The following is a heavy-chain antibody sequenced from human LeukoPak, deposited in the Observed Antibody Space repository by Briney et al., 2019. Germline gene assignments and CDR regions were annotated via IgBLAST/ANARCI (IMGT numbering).Heavy chain of an antibody. J-gene: IGHJ4*02. D-gene: IGHD1-26*01. CDR3: AGSKSLVGALKYY. CDR2: ISYDGSNK. Sequence: PGRSLRLSCAASGFTFSSYAMHWVRQAPGKGLEWVAVISYDGSNKYYADSVKGRFTISRDNSKNTLYLQMNSLRAEDTAVYYCAGSKSLVGALKYYWGQGTLVTVSS. V-gene: IGHV3-30*14. CDR1: GFTFSSYA.